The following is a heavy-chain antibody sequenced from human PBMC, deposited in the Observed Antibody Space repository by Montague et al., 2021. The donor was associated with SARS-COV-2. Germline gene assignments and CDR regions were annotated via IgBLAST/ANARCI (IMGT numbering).Heavy chain of an antibody. Sequence: SETLSLTCAISGGSFSNYYWSWIRQPPGKGLEWIGEVNQSGTTIYNPSVKSGVTISEDTSKNQFYLRLNSVTAADTAVYYCANFRRTQLLSGTLYYGMDVWGQGTTVTVSS. D-gene: IGHD2-2*01. CDR1: GGSFSNYY. J-gene: IGHJ6*02. CDR3: ANFRRTQLLSGTLYYGMDV. CDR2: VNQSGTT. V-gene: IGHV4-34*01.